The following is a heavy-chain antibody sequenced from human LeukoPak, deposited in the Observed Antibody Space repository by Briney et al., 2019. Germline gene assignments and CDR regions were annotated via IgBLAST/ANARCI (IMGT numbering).Heavy chain of an antibody. CDR3: TRGVYALDI. CDR2: INNDGNEK. V-gene: IGHV3-7*04. J-gene: IGHJ3*02. CDR1: GFTFSTYW. Sequence: GGSLRLSCAASGFTFSTYWMTWVRQAPGKGLEWVTFINNDGNEKYYVASVQGRFIIFRDNAETSVYLQMNSLRADDTAVYYCTRGVYALDIWGLGTMVTVSS.